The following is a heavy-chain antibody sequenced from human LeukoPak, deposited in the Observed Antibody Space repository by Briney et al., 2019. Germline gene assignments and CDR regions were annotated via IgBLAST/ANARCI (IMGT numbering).Heavy chain of an antibody. Sequence: SETLSLTCSVTSGSISNSNYYWGWIRQPPGKGLEWIGYIYYSGSTNYNPSLKSRVTISVDTSKNQFSLKLSSVTAADTAVYYCASIGRGYSGYRILTFDYRGREPWSPSPQ. J-gene: IGHJ4*02. CDR1: SGSISNSNYY. CDR3: ASIGRGYSGYRILTFDY. CDR2: IYYSGST. D-gene: IGHD5-12*01. V-gene: IGHV4-61*05.